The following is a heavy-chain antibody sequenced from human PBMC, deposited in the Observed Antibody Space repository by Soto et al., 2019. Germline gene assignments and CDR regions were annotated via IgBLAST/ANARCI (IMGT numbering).Heavy chain of an antibody. J-gene: IGHJ4*02. V-gene: IGHV4-39*01. Sequence: QLQLQESGPGLVKPSETLSLTCTVSGGSISTASYYWGWIRQPPGKGLEWIGSIYYSGSPYYNPSLKSRVSISVDTSMKQFSLEVRSVTAADTAVYYCARHGPVVTAMFYFDYWGQGTLVTVSS. CDR3: ARHGPVVTAMFYFDY. CDR1: GGSISTASYY. D-gene: IGHD2-21*02. CDR2: IYYSGSP.